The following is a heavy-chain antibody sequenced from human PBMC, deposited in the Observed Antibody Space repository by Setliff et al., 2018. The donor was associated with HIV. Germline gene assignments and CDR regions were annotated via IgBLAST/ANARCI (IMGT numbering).Heavy chain of an antibody. CDR2: IHPGDSDT. CDR1: GYSFTSYW. Sequence: AGESLKISCKGSGYSFTSYWIGWVRQMPGQGLEWMGIIHPGDSDTRYSPSFQGQVTISADKSISTAYLQWSSLKAPDTAMYYCARLLNYYDSSGYYFRLFYGMDVWGQGTTVTVSS. CDR3: ARLLNYYDSSGYYFRLFYGMDV. J-gene: IGHJ6*02. D-gene: IGHD3-22*01. V-gene: IGHV5-51*01.